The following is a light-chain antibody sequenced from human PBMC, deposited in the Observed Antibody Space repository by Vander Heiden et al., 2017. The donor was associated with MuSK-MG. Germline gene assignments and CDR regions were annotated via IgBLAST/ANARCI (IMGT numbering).Light chain of an antibody. V-gene: IGLV1-44*01. Sequence: QSVLTHPPSASGTPGQRVTISCSGSSSNIGSNIVNWYQQPPGTAPKLLIYRNNQRPSGVPDRCSGSKSGTSASLAISGLQAEDEADYYCAAWDGSLNGVVFGGGTKLTVL. CDR3: AAWDGSLNGVV. J-gene: IGLJ2*01. CDR1: SSNIGSNI. CDR2: RNN.